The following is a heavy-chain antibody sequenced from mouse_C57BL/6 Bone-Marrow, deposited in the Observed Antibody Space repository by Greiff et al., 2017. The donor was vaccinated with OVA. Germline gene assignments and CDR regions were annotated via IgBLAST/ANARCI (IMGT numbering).Heavy chain of an antibody. Sequence: QVQLQQSGAELVRPGASVSLSCKASGYTFTDYEMHWVKQTPVHGLEWIGAIEPETGGTAYNQKFKGKAILTADKSSSTAFMELRSLTSEDSAVYYCTTTVGNPAWFAYWGQGTLVTVSA. V-gene: IGHV1-15*01. D-gene: IGHD2-1*01. CDR3: TTTVGNPAWFAY. CDR1: GYTFTDYE. J-gene: IGHJ3*01. CDR2: IEPETGGT.